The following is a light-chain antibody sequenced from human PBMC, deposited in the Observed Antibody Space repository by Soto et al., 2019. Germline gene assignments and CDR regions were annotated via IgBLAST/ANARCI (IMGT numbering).Light chain of an antibody. CDR3: CSYAGNNALG. J-gene: IGLJ2*01. CDR1: SSNVGSYNF. V-gene: IGLV2-23*02. CDR2: EVS. Sequence: QSALTQPASVSGSRGQSITISCTGTSSNVGSYNFVSWYRQYPGKAPELIIYEVSQRPSTFFNRFSGSKSGNTASLTISGLQSDDEDDYYCCSYAGNNALGVGGGTK.